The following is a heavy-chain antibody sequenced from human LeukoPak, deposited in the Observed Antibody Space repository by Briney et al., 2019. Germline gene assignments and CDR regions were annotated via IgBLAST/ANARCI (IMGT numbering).Heavy chain of an antibody. Sequence: ASVKVSCKASGYTFTGYYMHRVRRAPGQGLEWMGWINPNSGGTNYAQKFQGRVTMTRDTSISTAYMELSRLRSDDTAVYYCARANWYSSNWFDPWGQGTLVTVSS. CDR1: GYTFTGYY. CDR2: INPNSGGT. V-gene: IGHV1-2*02. J-gene: IGHJ5*02. D-gene: IGHD6-13*01. CDR3: ARANWYSSNWFDP.